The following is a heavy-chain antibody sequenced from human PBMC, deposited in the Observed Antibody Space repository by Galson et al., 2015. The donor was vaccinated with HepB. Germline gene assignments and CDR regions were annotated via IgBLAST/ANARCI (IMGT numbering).Heavy chain of an antibody. J-gene: IGHJ4*02. Sequence: SLRLSCAASGFTFSGSGIHWVRQAPGKGLEWVANIKQDGCEKYYVDSVKGRFTISRDNAKNSLYLQMNSLRTEDTAVYFCARDSRYSSVWSPRPLDYWGQGTLVTVSS. D-gene: IGHD6-19*01. CDR1: GFTFSGSG. V-gene: IGHV3-7*03. CDR3: ARDSRYSSVWSPRPLDY. CDR2: IKQDGCEK.